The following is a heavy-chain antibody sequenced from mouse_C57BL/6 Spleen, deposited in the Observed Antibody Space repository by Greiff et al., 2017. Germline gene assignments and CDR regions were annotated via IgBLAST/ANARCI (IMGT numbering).Heavy chain of an antibody. Sequence: QVQLQQPGAELVKPGASVKMSCKASGYTFTSYWITWVKQRPGQGLEWIGDIYPGSGSTNYNEKFKSKATLTVDTSSSTDYMQLSSLTSEDSAVYYCARIDGYYSYFDVWGTGTTVTVSS. J-gene: IGHJ1*03. D-gene: IGHD2-3*01. CDR1: GYTFTSYW. CDR2: IYPGSGST. V-gene: IGHV1-55*01. CDR3: ARIDGYYSYFDV.